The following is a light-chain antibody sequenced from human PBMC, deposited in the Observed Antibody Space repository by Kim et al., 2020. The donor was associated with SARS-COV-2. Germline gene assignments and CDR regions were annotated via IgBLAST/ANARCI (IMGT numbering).Light chain of an antibody. J-gene: IGLJ2*01. CDR2: DDF. Sequence: GEAATITLGGSNIGSMTVHWYKQKAGPAPVMVDHDDFDRPSGIPERFSGSNSGNTATLTINRVEAGDEADYYCQVWDSRSYHPGVVFGGGTQLTVL. CDR3: QVWDSRSYHPGVV. V-gene: IGLV3-21*02. CDR1: NIGSMT.